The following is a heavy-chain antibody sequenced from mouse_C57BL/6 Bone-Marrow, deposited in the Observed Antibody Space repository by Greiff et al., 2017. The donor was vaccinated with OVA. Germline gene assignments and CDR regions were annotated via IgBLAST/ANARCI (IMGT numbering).Heavy chain of an antibody. CDR3: ARPYYYASMDY. Sequence: DVTLMESGPGLVKPSQSLSLTCSVTGSSITRGYYWYLLRHFPGNQLEWMGYISYDGSNNYNPSLKNRISITRDTSKNQFFLKLNSVTTEDTATYYCARPYYYASMDYWGQGTSVTVSS. J-gene: IGHJ4*01. CDR1: GSSITRGYY. D-gene: IGHD1-1*01. V-gene: IGHV3-6*01. CDR2: ISYDGSN.